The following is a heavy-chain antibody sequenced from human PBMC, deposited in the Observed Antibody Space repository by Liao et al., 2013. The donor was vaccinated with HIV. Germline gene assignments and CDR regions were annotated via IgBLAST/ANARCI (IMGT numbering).Heavy chain of an antibody. CDR2: IYTSGST. Sequence: QVQLQESGPGLVKPSQTLSLTCTVSGDSISSGTYYWSWIRQPAGKGLEWIGRIYTSGSTNYNPSLKSRVTISVDLSKNQFSLKLSSVTAADTAVYYCARGYSSSWYTAFDIWGQGTMVTVSS. CDR1: GDSISSGTYY. D-gene: IGHD6-13*01. CDR3: ARGYSSSWYTAFDI. V-gene: IGHV4-61*02. J-gene: IGHJ3*02.